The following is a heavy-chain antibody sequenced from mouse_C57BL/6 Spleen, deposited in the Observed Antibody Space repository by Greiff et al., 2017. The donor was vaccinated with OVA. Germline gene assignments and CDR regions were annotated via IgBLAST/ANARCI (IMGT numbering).Heavy chain of an antibody. CDR3: AREEGEYYGSSSWYFDV. V-gene: IGHV3-6*01. D-gene: IGHD1-1*01. CDR2: ISYDGSN. Sequence: VQLQQSGPGLVKPSQSLSLTCSVTGYSITSGYYWNWIRQFPGNKLEWMGYISYDGSNNYNPSLKNRISITRDTSKNQFFLKLNSVTTEDTATYYCAREEGEYYGSSSWYFDVWGTGTTVTVSS. J-gene: IGHJ1*03. CDR1: GYSITSGYY.